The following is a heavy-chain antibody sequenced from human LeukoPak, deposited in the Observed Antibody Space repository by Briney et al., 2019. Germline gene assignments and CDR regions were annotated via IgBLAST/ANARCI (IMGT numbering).Heavy chain of an antibody. CDR3: AKDPGEAGGGSYVLH. CDR1: GFTFSSFS. V-gene: IGHV3-21*01. Sequence: GGSLRLSCAASGFTFSSFSMNWVRQAPGKGLEWVSSISSTSSYIYYADSVKGRFTISRDNTKNSLYLQMNSLRAEDTAAYYCAKDPGEAGGGSYVLHWGQGTLVTVSS. D-gene: IGHD2-15*01. J-gene: IGHJ4*02. CDR2: ISSTSSYI.